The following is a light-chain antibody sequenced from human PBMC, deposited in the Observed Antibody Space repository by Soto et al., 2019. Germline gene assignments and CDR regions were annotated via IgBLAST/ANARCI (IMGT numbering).Light chain of an antibody. J-gene: IGKJ1*01. CDR2: GAS. CDR1: HNINEN. CDR3: QQYGSSPPWT. Sequence: IVMTQSPATLSVSPVERATLSCMASHNINENLAWYQQKPGQAPRLLIYGASSRATGIPDRFSGSGSGTDFTLTISRLEPEDFAVYYCQQYGSSPPWTFGQGTKVDIK. V-gene: IGKV3-20*01.